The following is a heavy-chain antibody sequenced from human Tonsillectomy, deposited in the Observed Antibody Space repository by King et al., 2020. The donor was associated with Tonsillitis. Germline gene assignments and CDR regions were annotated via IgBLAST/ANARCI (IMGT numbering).Heavy chain of an antibody. Sequence: QLQESGPGLVKPSETLSLTCTVSGGSISSSSYYWGWIRQPPGKGLEWIGSIYYSGSTYYNPSLTSRVTISVDTSKNQFSLKLSSVTAADTAVYYCARRRDGYNYEIDYWGQGTLVTVSS. D-gene: IGHD5-24*01. V-gene: IGHV4-39*01. CDR3: ARRRDGYNYEIDY. J-gene: IGHJ4*02. CDR1: GGSISSSSYY. CDR2: IYYSGST.